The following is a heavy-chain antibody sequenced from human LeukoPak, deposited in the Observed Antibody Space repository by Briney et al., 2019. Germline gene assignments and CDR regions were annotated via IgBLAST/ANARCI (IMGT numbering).Heavy chain of an antibody. CDR2: IYYSGST. J-gene: IGHJ3*02. V-gene: IGHV4-39*07. Sequence: PSETLSLTCTVSGGSISSSSYYWGWLRQPPGKGLEWIGSIYYSGSTYYNPSLKSRVTISVDTSKNQFSLKLSSVTAADTAVYYCARDRSWARAFDIWGQGTMVTVSS. D-gene: IGHD3-16*02. CDR3: ARDRSWARAFDI. CDR1: GGSISSSSYY.